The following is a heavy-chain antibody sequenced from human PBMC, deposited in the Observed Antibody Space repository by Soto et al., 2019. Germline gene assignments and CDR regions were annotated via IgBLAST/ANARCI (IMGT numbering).Heavy chain of an antibody. D-gene: IGHD6-13*01. CDR3: AHRQIHSGNWYCGVLDY. CDR2: IYWDDDK. J-gene: IGHJ4*02. CDR1: GFSISTSGVG. Sequence: VAPTQTLTLTCTLSGFSISTSGVGVGWIRQPPGKALEWLAVIYWDDDKRYSPSLRNRLTVSKDTSKNQVALAVTNMDPVDTATYYCAHRQIHSGNWYCGVLDYWGPGTLVTVSA. V-gene: IGHV2-5*02.